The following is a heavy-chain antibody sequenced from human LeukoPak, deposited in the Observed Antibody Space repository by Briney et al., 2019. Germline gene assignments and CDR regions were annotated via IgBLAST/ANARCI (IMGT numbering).Heavy chain of an antibody. CDR2: ISHDGGVE. D-gene: IGHD6-19*01. CDR1: GFTIRIYG. V-gene: IGHV3-30*18. J-gene: IGHJ5*02. Sequence: QTGGSLRLSCAVSGFTIRIYGMHWVRQAPGKGLEWVAMISHDGGVEHYGDSVKGRFTISRDDSKNTLYLQMNSLSTEDTALYYCAKDWGSSDWYNYFDPWGQGTLVTVSS. CDR3: AKDWGSSDWYNYFDP.